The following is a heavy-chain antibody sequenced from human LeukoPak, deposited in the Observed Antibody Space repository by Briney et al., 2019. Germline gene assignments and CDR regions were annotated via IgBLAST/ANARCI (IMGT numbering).Heavy chain of an antibody. Sequence: GGSLRLSCAASGFTFSNYAMSWVRQAPGKGLEWVSALSGSGGSTYYADSVKGRFTITRDNAKNSLYLQMNSLRGEDTAVYYCARGRTGDSYWYFDLWGRGTLVTVSS. D-gene: IGHD7-27*01. CDR3: ARGRTGDSYWYFDL. CDR1: GFTFSNYA. CDR2: LSGSGGST. V-gene: IGHV3-23*01. J-gene: IGHJ2*01.